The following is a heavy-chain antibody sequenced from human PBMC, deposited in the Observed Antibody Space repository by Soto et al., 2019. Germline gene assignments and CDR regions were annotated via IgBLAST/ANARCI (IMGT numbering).Heavy chain of an antibody. Sequence: SETLSLTCTFSGGSISSYYWSLIRQPPGKGLEWIGYIYYSGSTNYNPSLKSRVTISVDTSKNQFSLKLSSVTAADTAVYYCARGGGYYYYYYMDVWGKGTTVTVSS. D-gene: IGHD3-16*01. CDR2: IYYSGST. V-gene: IGHV4-59*08. CDR1: GGSISSYY. CDR3: ARGGGYYYYYYMDV. J-gene: IGHJ6*03.